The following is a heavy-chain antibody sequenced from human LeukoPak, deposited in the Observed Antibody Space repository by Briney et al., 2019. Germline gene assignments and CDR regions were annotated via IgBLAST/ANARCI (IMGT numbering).Heavy chain of an antibody. CDR2: IHYSGST. V-gene: IGHV4-39*01. J-gene: IGHJ3*02. CDR3: ARRRLANLDAFDI. CDR1: GGSISSSSYY. Sequence: PSETLSLTCTVSGGSISSSSYYWGWIRQPPGKGLEWIGSIHYSGSTYYNPSLKSRVTISVDTSKNQFSLKLSSVTAADTAVYYCARRRLANLDAFDIWGQGTMVTVSS. D-gene: IGHD5-12*01.